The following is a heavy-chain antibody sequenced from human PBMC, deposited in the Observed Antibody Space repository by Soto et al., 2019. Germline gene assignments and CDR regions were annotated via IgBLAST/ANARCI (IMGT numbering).Heavy chain of an antibody. Sequence: GGSLRLFCAASGFTFNSYAMSWVRQAPGKGLEWVSGISGSGDSTYYADSVKGRFTISRDNSKNTLYLQMNSLRAEDTAVYYCAKGVPGIAVAGTGYFQHWGQGTLVTSPQ. CDR2: ISGSGDST. D-gene: IGHD6-19*01. CDR1: GFTFNSYA. CDR3: AKGVPGIAVAGTGYFQH. V-gene: IGHV3-23*01. J-gene: IGHJ1*01.